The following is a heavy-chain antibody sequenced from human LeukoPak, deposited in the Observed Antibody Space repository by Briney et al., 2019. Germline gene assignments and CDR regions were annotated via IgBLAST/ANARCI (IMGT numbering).Heavy chain of an antibody. CDR1: DDSISSRHYY. D-gene: IGHD3-10*01. CDR3: ARHLSYGSGDYQNYFDY. V-gene: IGHV4-39*01. CDR2: IHYSGST. J-gene: IGHJ4*02. Sequence: PSETLSLTCIVSDDSISSRHYYRGWIRQPPGKGLEWIGSIHYSGSTYYNPSLKRRVTISGDTSKNQFSLKLTSVTAADAAVYYCARHLSYGSGDYQNYFDYWGQGILVTVSS.